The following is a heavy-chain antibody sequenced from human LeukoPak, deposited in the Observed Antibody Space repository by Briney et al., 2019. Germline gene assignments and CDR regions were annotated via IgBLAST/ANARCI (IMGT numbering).Heavy chain of an antibody. CDR1: GGSFSGYY. CDR3: AREWAYSYRRVYYFDY. V-gene: IGHV4-34*01. D-gene: IGHD5-18*01. Sequence: SETLSLTCAVYGGSFSGYYWSWIRQPPGKGLEWIGEINHSGSTNYNPSLKSRVTISVDTSKNQFSLKLSSVTAADTAVYYCAREWAYSYRRVYYFDYWGQGTLVTVSS. J-gene: IGHJ4*02. CDR2: INHSGST.